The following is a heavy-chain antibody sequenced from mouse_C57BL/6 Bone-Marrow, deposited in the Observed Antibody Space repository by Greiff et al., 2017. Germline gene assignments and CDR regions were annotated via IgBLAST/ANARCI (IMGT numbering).Heavy chain of an antibody. D-gene: IGHD1-1*01. CDR3: AAIYYDGSSYYHAKDS. CDR2: IYPRSGTT. J-gene: IGHJ4*01. Sequence: VQLQESGAELARPGASVKLSCQASCYPFTSYGISWVKQRTGQGLEWIGEIYPRSGTTYYNEKFKGKATLTADKSSSTAYMELRSLTSEDSAVYFCAAIYYDGSSYYHAKDSWGQGTSVTVST. V-gene: IGHV1-81*01. CDR1: CYPFTSYG.